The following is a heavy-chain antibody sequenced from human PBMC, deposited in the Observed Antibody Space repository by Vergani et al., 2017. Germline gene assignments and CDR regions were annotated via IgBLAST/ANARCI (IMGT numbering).Heavy chain of an antibody. D-gene: IGHD6-25*01. CDR3: AKGRQRGYYFDY. CDR2: IRYDGSNK. CDR1: GFTFSSYG. Sequence: QVQLVESGGGVVQPGGSLRLSCAASGFTFSSYGMHWVRQAPGKGLEWVAFIRYDGSNKYYADSVKGRFTISRDNSKNTLYLQMNSLRVEDTAVYYCAKGRQRGYYFDYWGQGTLVTVSS. J-gene: IGHJ4*02. V-gene: IGHV3-30*02.